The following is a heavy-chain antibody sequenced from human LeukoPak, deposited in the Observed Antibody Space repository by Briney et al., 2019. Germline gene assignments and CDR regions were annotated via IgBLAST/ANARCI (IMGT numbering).Heavy chain of an antibody. CDR2: IYYSGST. CDR3: ARAILSGSYLYYFDY. J-gene: IGHJ4*02. D-gene: IGHD1-26*01. CDR1: GGSISSYY. V-gene: IGHV4-59*01. Sequence: SETPSLTCTVSGGSISSYYWSWIRQPPGKGLEWIGYIYYSGSTNYNPSLKSRVTLSVDMSKPQFSLKLTSVTAADTAVYYCARAILSGSYLYYFDYWGQGTLVTVSS.